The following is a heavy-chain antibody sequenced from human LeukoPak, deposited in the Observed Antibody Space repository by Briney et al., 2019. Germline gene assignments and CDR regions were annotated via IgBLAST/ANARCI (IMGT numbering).Heavy chain of an antibody. J-gene: IGHJ6*03. Sequence: PGGSLRLSCAASGFTFNSFGMHWVRQAPGKGLEWLAVISYDGRNKYYADSVKGRFTISRDNAKNSLYLQMNSLRAEDTAVYYCAKDATAVVGTVYMDVWGKGTTVTISS. CDR1: GFTFNSFG. V-gene: IGHV3-30*18. D-gene: IGHD6-13*01. CDR3: AKDATAVVGTVYMDV. CDR2: ISYDGRNK.